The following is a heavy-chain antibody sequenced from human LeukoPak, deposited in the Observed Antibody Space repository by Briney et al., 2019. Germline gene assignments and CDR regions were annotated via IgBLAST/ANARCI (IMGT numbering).Heavy chain of an antibody. D-gene: IGHD2-15*01. CDR2: ISWNSGSI. CDR3: AKVDGGYCSGGSCYSGLFDY. J-gene: IGHJ4*02. CDR1: GFTFDDYA. Sequence: GGSLRLPCAASGFTFDDYAMHWVRQAPGEGLEWVSGISWNSGSIGYADSVKGRFTISRDNAKNSLYLQMNSLRAEDTALYYCAKVDGGYCSGGSCYSGLFDYWGQGTLVTVSS. V-gene: IGHV3-9*01.